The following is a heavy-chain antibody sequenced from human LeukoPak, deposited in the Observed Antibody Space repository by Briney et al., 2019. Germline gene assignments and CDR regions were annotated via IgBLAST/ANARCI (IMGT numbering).Heavy chain of an antibody. CDR1: GFTFTTYW. V-gene: IGHV5-51*01. D-gene: IGHD5-12*01. Sequence: GGSLRLSCAASGFTFTTYWMSWVRQMPGKGLEWMGIIYPGDSDTRYSPSFQGQVTISADKSISTAYLQWSSLKASDTAMYYCARLGSGFSYYYYYMDVWGKGTTVTISS. CDR2: IYPGDSDT. J-gene: IGHJ6*03. CDR3: ARLGSGFSYYYYYMDV.